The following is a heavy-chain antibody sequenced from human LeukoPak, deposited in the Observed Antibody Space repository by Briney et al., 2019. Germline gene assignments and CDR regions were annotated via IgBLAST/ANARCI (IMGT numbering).Heavy chain of an antibody. D-gene: IGHD3/OR15-3a*01. Sequence: GGSLRLSCAASGFTFSSYGMSWVRQAPGKGLEWVSTISGSGGSTYYADSVKGRFPISRDNSKNTVHLHMNSLSAEDTAVYYCAKWTGNSVNFDYWGQGTLVTVSS. V-gene: IGHV3-23*01. CDR3: AKWTGNSVNFDY. J-gene: IGHJ4*02. CDR2: ISGSGGST. CDR1: GFTFSSYG.